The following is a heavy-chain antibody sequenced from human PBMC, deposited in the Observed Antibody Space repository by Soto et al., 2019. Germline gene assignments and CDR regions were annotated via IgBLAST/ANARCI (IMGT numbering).Heavy chain of an antibody. Sequence: SETLSLTCTVSGGSISSGGYYWSWIRQHPGKGLEWIGYIYYSGSTYYNPSLKSRVTISVDTSKNQFSLKLSSVTAADTAVYYCARDRVTTVTTTYGMDVWGQGTTVTVSS. CDR3: ARDRVTTVTTTYGMDV. J-gene: IGHJ6*02. V-gene: IGHV4-31*03. D-gene: IGHD4-4*01. CDR2: IYYSGST. CDR1: GGSISSGGYY.